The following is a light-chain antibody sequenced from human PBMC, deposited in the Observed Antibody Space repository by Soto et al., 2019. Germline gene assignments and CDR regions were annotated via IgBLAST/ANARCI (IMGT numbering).Light chain of an antibody. CDR1: QSVTSNY. V-gene: IGKV3-20*01. Sequence: EVGMSQSAATLSVSTGERATLSCRASQSVTSNYLAWYQQKPGQAPRLLIYGISSRATGVPDRFSGSGSGTDFTLTISRLEPEDFAVYYCQQYTDWPLTFGQGTKVAIK. CDR3: QQYTDWPLT. J-gene: IGKJ1*01. CDR2: GIS.